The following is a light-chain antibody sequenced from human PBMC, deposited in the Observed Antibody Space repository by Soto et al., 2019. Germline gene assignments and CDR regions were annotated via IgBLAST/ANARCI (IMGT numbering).Light chain of an antibody. V-gene: IGKV1-39*01. Sequence: DIQMTQSPSSLSASVGDRVTITCRASQSVDCYLNWYQEKPGKAPNLLIYSASRLKSGVPSRFSGSGSGTEFPRTISSLQAEDFATYYCHQSDSRLTFGGGTKVEIK. J-gene: IGKJ4*01. CDR2: SAS. CDR1: QSVDCY. CDR3: HQSDSRLT.